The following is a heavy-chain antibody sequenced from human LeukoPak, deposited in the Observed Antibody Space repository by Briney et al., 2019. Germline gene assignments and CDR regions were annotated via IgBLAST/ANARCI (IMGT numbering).Heavy chain of an antibody. V-gene: IGHV4-59*01. J-gene: IGHJ5*02. D-gene: IGHD3-10*01. Sequence: SETLSLTCTGSGGSINSYYWSWIRQPPGKGLECIGYIHYTGSTNYNPSLKSRVTISVDTSKNQFSLKLSSVTAADTAIYYCARGGYYGSGNDFRFDPWGQGTLVTVSS. CDR2: IHYTGST. CDR1: GGSINSYY. CDR3: ARGGYYGSGNDFRFDP.